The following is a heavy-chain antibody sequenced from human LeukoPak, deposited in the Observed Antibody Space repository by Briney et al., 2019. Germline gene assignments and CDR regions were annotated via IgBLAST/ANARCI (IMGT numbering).Heavy chain of an antibody. Sequence: GGSLRLSCAASGFTFSIYAMSWVRQAPGQGLEWFSAISGSGGSTYYADSVKGLFTISRDNSKNTLYLQMNSLRAEDTVVYYCATKPTYCSSTSCYYYYGMDVWGQGTTVTVSS. J-gene: IGHJ6*02. D-gene: IGHD2-2*01. V-gene: IGHV3-23*01. CDR1: GFTFSIYA. CDR2: ISGSGGST. CDR3: ATKPTYCSSTSCYYYYGMDV.